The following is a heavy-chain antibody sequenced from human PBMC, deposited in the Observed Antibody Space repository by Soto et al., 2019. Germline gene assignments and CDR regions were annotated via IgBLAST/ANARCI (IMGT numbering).Heavy chain of an antibody. CDR2: ISYDGNNK. CDR3: AKSVYNWNDGFFDY. CDR1: GFTFGSYG. V-gene: IGHV3-30*18. D-gene: IGHD1-1*01. Sequence: HPGGSLRLSCAASGFTFGSYGMHWVRQAPGKGLEWVAVISYDGNNKYYADSVKGRFTISRDNSKNTLSLQMNSLRAEDTAVYYCAKSVYNWNDGFFDYWGQGTLVTVSS. J-gene: IGHJ4*02.